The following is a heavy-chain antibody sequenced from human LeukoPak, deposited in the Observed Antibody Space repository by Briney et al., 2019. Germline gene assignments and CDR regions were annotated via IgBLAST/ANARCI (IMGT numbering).Heavy chain of an antibody. Sequence: GGSLRLSCAASGFTFSSYSMNWVRQAPGKGLEWVSSISSSSSYIYYADSVKGRFTISRDNAKNSLYLQMNSLRAEDTAVYYWAPHGYDSSGLAFDIWGQGTMVTVSS. CDR3: APHGYDSSGLAFDI. V-gene: IGHV3-21*01. D-gene: IGHD3-22*01. CDR2: ISSSSSYI. CDR1: GFTFSSYS. J-gene: IGHJ3*02.